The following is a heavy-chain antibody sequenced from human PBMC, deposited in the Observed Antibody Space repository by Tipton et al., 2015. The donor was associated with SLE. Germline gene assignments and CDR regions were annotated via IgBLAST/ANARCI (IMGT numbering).Heavy chain of an antibody. CDR3: ARIAIAPAMGEYYFDS. CDR1: DGSISSYY. V-gene: IGHV4-59*08. Sequence: TLSLTCTVSDGSISSYYWSWIRQPPGKGLEWIGYVYNSGSTNYNPPLKSRVTISVDTSKNQFSLNLNSVTAADTAVYYCARIAIAPAMGEYYFDSWGQGTLVTVSS. CDR2: VYNSGST. J-gene: IGHJ4*02. D-gene: IGHD2-2*01.